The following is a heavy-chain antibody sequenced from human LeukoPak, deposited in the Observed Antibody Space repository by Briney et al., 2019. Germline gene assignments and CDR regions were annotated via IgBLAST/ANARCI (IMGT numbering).Heavy chain of an antibody. CDR2: INPNSGGT. V-gene: IGHV1-2*04. J-gene: IGHJ4*02. Sequence: GASVKVSCKASGYTFTGYYMHWVRQAPGQGLEWMGWINPNSGGTNYAQKFQGWVTMTRDTSISTAYMELSRLRSDDTAVYYYARGGRGYSGHGTYWGQGTLVTVSS. D-gene: IGHD5-12*01. CDR3: ARGGRGYSGHGTY. CDR1: GYTFTGYY.